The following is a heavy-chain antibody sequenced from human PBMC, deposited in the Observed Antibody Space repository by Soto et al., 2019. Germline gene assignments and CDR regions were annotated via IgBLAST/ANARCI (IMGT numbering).Heavy chain of an antibody. J-gene: IGHJ5*02. Sequence: SETLSLTCTVSGGSISSGGYYWSWIRQHPGKGLEWIGYIYYSGSTYYNPSLKSRVTISVDTSKNQFSLKLSSVTAADTAVYYCARVVLISAPFDPWGQGTLVTVSS. CDR2: IYYSGST. V-gene: IGHV4-31*03. CDR1: GGSISSGGYY. CDR3: ARVVLISAPFDP. D-gene: IGHD3-3*02.